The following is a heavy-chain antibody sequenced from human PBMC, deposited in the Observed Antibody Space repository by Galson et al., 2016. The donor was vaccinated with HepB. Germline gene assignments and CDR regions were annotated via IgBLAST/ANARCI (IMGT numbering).Heavy chain of an antibody. CDR3: TKCRGYSSPGGVPGGPFDY. V-gene: IGHV3-48*03. CDR1: GFTFGSFE. CDR2: IHFSGTPI. Sequence: SLRLSCAGSGFTFGSFEMTWVRQAPGKGLEWVSIIHFSGTPIYYADSVKGRFSISRDNAKNSLYLQMNSLRPEDTAGYYCTKCRGYSSPGGVPGGPFDYWCQGALMTVSS. D-gene: IGHD6-13*01. J-gene: IGHJ4*02.